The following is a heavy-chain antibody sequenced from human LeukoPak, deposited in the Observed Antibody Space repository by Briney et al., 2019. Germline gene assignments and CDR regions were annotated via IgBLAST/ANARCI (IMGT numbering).Heavy chain of an antibody. J-gene: IGHJ4*02. CDR2: INYSGTT. D-gene: IGHD6-13*01. Sequence: PSETLALTCAVYGGSFSGYYWSWIRQSPGKGLEWIGEINYSGTTSYTPSLKSRVTISVDTSKNQLSLKLTSVTAADTAVYFCARGDRYSSNWPFDIWGQGTLVTVSS. CDR3: ARGDRYSSNWPFDI. V-gene: IGHV4-34*01. CDR1: GGSFSGYY.